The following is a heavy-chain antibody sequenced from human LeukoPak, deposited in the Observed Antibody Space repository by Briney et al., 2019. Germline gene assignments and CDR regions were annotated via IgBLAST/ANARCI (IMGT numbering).Heavy chain of an antibody. CDR1: GFTFSSYS. Sequence: PGGSLRLSCAASGFTFSSYSMSWVRQAPGKGLEWVSYISSSSSTIYYADSVKGRFTISRDNAKNSLYLQLNSLRAEDTAVYYCARDSLTRPSTIFGVVIEGAYDYWGQGTLVTVSS. D-gene: IGHD3-3*01. CDR2: ISSSSSTI. V-gene: IGHV3-48*01. J-gene: IGHJ4*02. CDR3: ARDSLTRPSTIFGVVIEGAYDY.